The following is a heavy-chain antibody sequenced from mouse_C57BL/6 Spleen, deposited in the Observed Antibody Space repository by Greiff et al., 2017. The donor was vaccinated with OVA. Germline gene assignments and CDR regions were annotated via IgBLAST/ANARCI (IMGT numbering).Heavy chain of an antibody. J-gene: IGHJ3*01. V-gene: IGHV1-64*01. CDR1: GYTFTSYW. CDR2: IHPNSGST. Sequence: QVQLQQPGAELVKPGASVQLSCKASGYTFTSYWMHWVKQRPGQGLEWIGMIHPNSGSTNYDEKFKRKATLTVDKSSSTAYMQLSSLTSEDSAVYYCARSGNFEGAWFAYWGQGTLVTVSA. CDR3: ARSGNFEGAWFAY. D-gene: IGHD3-1*01.